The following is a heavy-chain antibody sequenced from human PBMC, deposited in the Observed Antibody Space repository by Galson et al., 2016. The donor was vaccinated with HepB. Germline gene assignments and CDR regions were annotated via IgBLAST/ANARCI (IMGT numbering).Heavy chain of an antibody. Sequence: SETLSLTCSVSGGSINAYYWSWIRQPPGKGLEWIGYIYYSGNTTYNPSLKSRVTISVDTSKNQFSLKLSSVTAADTAVYYCAREDYSILPGYTEDAFAIWGQGTLVTVSS. CDR1: GGSINAYY. CDR2: IYYSGNT. J-gene: IGHJ3*02. CDR3: AREDYSILPGYTEDAFAI. V-gene: IGHV4-59*01. D-gene: IGHD3-9*01.